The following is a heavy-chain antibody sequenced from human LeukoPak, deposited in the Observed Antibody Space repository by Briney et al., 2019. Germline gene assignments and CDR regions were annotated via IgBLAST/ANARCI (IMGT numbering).Heavy chain of an antibody. D-gene: IGHD3-3*01. J-gene: IGHJ5*02. CDR1: GYTFTSYD. CDR3: ARGGRYDFWSGYSTSWFWFDP. Sequence: ASVKVSCKASGYTFTSYDINWVRQATGQGREWMGWMNPNSGNTGYAQKFQGRVTITRNTSISTAYTELSSLRSEDTAVYYCARGGRYDFWSGYSTSWFWFDPWGQGTLVTVSS. CDR2: MNPNSGNT. V-gene: IGHV1-8*03.